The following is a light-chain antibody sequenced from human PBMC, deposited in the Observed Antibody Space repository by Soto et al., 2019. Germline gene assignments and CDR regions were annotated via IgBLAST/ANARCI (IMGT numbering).Light chain of an antibody. V-gene: IGLV2-8*01. CDR3: SSYAGSNNLVV. CDR1: SSDVGGYNY. CDR2: EVS. J-gene: IGLJ2*01. Sequence: QPVLTQPPSASGSPGQSVTISCTGTSSDVGGYNYVSWYQQHPGKAPKLMIYEVSKRPSGVPDRFSGSKSGNMASLTVSGLQAEDEADYYCSSYAGSNNLVVFGGGTKLTVL.